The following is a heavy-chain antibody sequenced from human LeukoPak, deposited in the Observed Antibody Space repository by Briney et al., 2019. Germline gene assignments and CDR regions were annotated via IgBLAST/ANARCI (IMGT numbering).Heavy chain of an antibody. V-gene: IGHV4-59*08. D-gene: IGHD3-10*01. J-gene: IGHJ3*02. CDR2: IYYNGNT. CDR1: GGSVTSYY. Sequence: SETLSLTRTVSGGSVTSYYWSWIRQPPGKGLEWIAYIYYNGNTNYNPSLKSRVIISVDTSKNQFSLRLSSVTAADTAVYYCARHGGITMVRGVLSAFDIWGQGTMVTVSS. CDR3: ARHGGITMVRGVLSAFDI.